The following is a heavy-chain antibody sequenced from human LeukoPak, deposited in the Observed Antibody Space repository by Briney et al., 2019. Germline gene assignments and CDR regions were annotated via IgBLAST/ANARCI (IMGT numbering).Heavy chain of an antibody. J-gene: IGHJ4*02. D-gene: IGHD2-15*01. CDR1: GGSITSSGYY. CDR3: ARQHTRGVVVALVDY. Sequence: PSETLSLTCTVSGGSITSSGYYWGWIRQPPGKGLEWIGALYYSGTTYYNPSLKSRVTLSVDTSKNQFSLKPSSVTAADTAVYYCARQHTRGVVVALVDYWGQGTLVTVSS. CDR2: LYYSGTT. V-gene: IGHV4-39*01.